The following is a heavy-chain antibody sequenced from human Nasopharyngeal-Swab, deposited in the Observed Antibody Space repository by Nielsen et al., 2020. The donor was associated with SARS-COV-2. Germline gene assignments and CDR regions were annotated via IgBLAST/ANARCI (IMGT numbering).Heavy chain of an antibody. Sequence: LSLTCAASGFTFSSYEMNWVRQAPGKGLEWVSYISSSGSTIYYADSVKGRFTISRDNAKNSLYLQMNSLRAEDTAVYYCAREDPIAVAGNLDYWGQGTLVTVSS. CDR2: ISSSGSTI. D-gene: IGHD6-19*01. V-gene: IGHV3-48*03. CDR1: GFTFSSYE. J-gene: IGHJ4*02. CDR3: AREDPIAVAGNLDY.